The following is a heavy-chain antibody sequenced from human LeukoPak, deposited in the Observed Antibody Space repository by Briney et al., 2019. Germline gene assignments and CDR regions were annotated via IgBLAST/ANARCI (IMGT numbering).Heavy chain of an antibody. V-gene: IGHV3-11*01. D-gene: IGHD5-12*01. Sequence: PGGSLRLSCAASGFTFSDYYMSWIRQAPGKGLEWVSYISSSGSTIYYADSVKGRFTISRDNAKNSLYLQMNSLGAEDTAVYYCAGGYSGYAYYFDYWGQGTLVTVSS. CDR1: GFTFSDYY. CDR2: ISSSGSTI. J-gene: IGHJ4*02. CDR3: AGGYSGYAYYFDY.